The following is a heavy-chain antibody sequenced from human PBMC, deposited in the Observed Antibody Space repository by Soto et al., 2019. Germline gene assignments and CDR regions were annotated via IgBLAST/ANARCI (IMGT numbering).Heavy chain of an antibody. CDR1: GFTFSRDA. Sequence: AGGALRLSCGASGFTFSRDAMSGGRQAPGKGLEWVSAISGSGGSTYYADSVKGRFTISRDNSKNTLYLQMNSLRVEDTAVYYCAKKVPGSNPLDSWGQGALVTVSS. D-gene: IGHD1-1*01. V-gene: IGHV3-23*01. CDR3: AKKVPGSNPLDS. CDR2: ISGSGGST. J-gene: IGHJ4*02.